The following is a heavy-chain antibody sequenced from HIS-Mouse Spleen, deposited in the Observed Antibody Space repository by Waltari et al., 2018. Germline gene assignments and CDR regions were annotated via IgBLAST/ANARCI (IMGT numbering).Heavy chain of an antibody. Sequence: EVQLVESGGGVSQPGGSRRLSCAASGFTVRSNYMSSVRQAPGKGLEWVSVIYSGGSTYYADSVKGRFTISRDNSKNTLYLQMNSLRAEDTAVYYCARDTVIAARSYGMDVWGQGTTVTVSS. CDR3: ARDTVIAARSYGMDV. CDR1: GFTVRSNY. J-gene: IGHJ6*02. V-gene: IGHV3-53*01. CDR2: IYSGGST. D-gene: IGHD6-6*01.